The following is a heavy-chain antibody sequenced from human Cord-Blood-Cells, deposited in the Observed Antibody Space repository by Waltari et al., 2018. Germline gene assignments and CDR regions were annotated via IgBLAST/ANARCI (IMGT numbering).Heavy chain of an antibody. Sequence: QVKLQEEPQGLELAWKTLALTCAVSVGSMSRGACYWRLSCQHQGKVLEWIGYIYYSASTYYIPSLKSRVTISVDTSKNQFSLKLSSVTAADTAVYYWARRGYDDAFDIWGQGTMVTVSS. V-gene: IGHV4-31*11. CDR3: ARRGYDDAFDI. CDR1: VGSMSRGACY. CDR2: IYYSAST. D-gene: IGHD5-12*01. J-gene: IGHJ3*02.